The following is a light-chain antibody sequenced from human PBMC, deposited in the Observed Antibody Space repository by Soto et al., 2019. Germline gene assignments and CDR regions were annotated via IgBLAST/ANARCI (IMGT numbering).Light chain of an antibody. J-gene: IGLJ3*02. CDR1: SSDVGGYNY. V-gene: IGLV2-14*01. CDR3: CSYTSSDTHLV. Sequence: QSALTQPASVSGSPGQSITISCTGTSSDVGGYNYVSWYQQHPGKAPKLMIYEVTNRPSGVSSRFSGSKSGNTASLTISGLQAEDEADYYGCSYTSSDTHLVFGGGTKVTV. CDR2: EVT.